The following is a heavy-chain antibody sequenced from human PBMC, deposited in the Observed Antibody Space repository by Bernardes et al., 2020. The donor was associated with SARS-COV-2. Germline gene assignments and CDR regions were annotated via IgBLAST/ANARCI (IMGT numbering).Heavy chain of an antibody. CDR3: ARVDVTMTAPLDY. D-gene: IGHD3-3*01. CDR2: LSRSNSYQ. J-gene: IGHJ4*02. CDR1: GFTFSNYN. Sequence: GGSLRLSCAASGFTFSNYNMDWVRQAPGKGLEWVASLSRSNSYQHYADSVKGRFTVSRDNAKNSLYLQMNSLRVEDTAVYYCARVDVTMTAPLDYWGQGTLVTVSS. V-gene: IGHV3-21*01.